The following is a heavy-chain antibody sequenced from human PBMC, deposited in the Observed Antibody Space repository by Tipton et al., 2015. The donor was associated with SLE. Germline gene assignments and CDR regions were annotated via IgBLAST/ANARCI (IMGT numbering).Heavy chain of an antibody. Sequence: LRLSCAVYGGSFSGYYWSWIRQPPGKGLEWIGEINHSGSTNYNPSLKRRVTISVDTSKNQFSLKLSSVTAADTAVYYCASTIAAAGSFYYYYYMDVWGKGTTVTVSS. D-gene: IGHD6-13*01. CDR2: INHSGST. CDR1: GGSFSGYY. V-gene: IGHV4-34*01. J-gene: IGHJ6*03. CDR3: ASTIAAAGSFYYYYYMDV.